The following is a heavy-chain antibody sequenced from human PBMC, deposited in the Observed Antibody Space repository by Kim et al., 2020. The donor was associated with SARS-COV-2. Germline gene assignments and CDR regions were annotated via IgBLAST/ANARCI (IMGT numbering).Heavy chain of an antibody. Sequence: PSPKSRVTLSVDTSTNQCSLKLSSVTAADTAVYYCARPEYDSSGWGAFDIWGQGTMVTVSS. CDR3: ARPEYDSSGWGAFDI. V-gene: IGHV4-30-2*04. J-gene: IGHJ3*02. D-gene: IGHD3-22*01.